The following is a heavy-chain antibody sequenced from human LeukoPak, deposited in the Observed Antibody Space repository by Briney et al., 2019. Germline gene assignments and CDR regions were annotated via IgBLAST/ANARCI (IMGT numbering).Heavy chain of an antibody. Sequence: SETLSLTCTVSGGSISSSTFYWGWIRQPPGNGLEWIGSVHYSGSTSYNPSLKSRVTISVDTSKNQFSLKLNSLTAADTAVYYCARHERNWNNGGYRGQGTLVTVSS. V-gene: IGHV4-39*01. CDR2: VHYSGST. J-gene: IGHJ4*02. CDR3: ARHERNWNNGGY. D-gene: IGHD1/OR15-1a*01. CDR1: GGSISSSTFY.